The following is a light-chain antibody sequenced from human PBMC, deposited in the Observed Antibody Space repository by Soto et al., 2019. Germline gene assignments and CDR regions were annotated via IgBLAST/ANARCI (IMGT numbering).Light chain of an antibody. J-gene: IGKJ1*01. V-gene: IGKV1-5*03. CDR2: TAS. CDR3: QQYNSYPWT. CDR1: QSISSW. Sequence: DVQMTQSPSTLSASVGDRVTITCRASQSISSWLAWYQQKPGKAPKLLIYTASTLESGVPSNFSGSGSGTEFTLTISSLQPEDFATYYCQQYNSYPWTFGQGTKVYVK.